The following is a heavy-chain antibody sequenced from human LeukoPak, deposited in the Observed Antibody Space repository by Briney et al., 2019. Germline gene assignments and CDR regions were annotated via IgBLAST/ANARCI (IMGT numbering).Heavy chain of an antibody. CDR3: ARRDVGIGSATTFDY. D-gene: IGHD1-26*01. CDR1: GYSFISYW. Sequence: GESLKISCKGSGYSFISYWIGWVRQMPGKGLEWMGIIYPGDSDTRYSPSFQGQVTISADKSISTAYLQWSSLKASDTAMYYCARRDVGIGSATTFDYWGQGTLATVSS. V-gene: IGHV5-51*01. CDR2: IYPGDSDT. J-gene: IGHJ4*02.